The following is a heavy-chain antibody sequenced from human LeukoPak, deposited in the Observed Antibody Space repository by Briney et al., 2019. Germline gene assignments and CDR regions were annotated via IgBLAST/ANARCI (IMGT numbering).Heavy chain of an antibody. J-gene: IGHJ3*02. Sequence: SETLSLTCTVSGGSISSSSYYWGWIRQPPGKGLEWIGSIYYSGSTYYNPSLKSRVTISVDTSKTQFSLKLSSVTAADTAVYYCARPYSGSYLDDAFDIWGQGTMVTVSS. CDR3: ARPYSGSYLDDAFDI. CDR1: GGSISSSSYY. CDR2: IYYSGST. D-gene: IGHD1-26*01. V-gene: IGHV4-39*01.